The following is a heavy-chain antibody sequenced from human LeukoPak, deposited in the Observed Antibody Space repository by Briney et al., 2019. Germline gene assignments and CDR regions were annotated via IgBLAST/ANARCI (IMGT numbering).Heavy chain of an antibody. Sequence: ASVKVSCKASGYTFTSYAMNWVRQAPGQGLEWMGWINTNTGNPTYAQGFTGRFVFSLDTSVSTAYLQISSLKAEDTAVYYCARGYSSGWYWYYYYGMDVWGQGTTVTVSS. CDR1: GYTFTSYA. J-gene: IGHJ6*02. D-gene: IGHD6-19*01. CDR2: INTNTGNP. V-gene: IGHV7-4-1*02. CDR3: ARGYSSGWYWYYYYGMDV.